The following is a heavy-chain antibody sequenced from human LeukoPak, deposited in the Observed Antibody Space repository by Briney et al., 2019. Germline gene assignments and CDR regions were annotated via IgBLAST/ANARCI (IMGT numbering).Heavy chain of an antibody. CDR3: ARVGVSLDYREDY. Sequence: PGGSLRFSCAASGFTFSSYAMHWVRQAPGKGLEYVSAISSNGGSTYYANSVKGRFTISRDNSKNTLYLQMGSLRAEDMAVYYCARVGVSLDYREDYWGQGTLVTVSS. V-gene: IGHV3-64*01. CDR2: ISSNGGST. CDR1: GFTFSSYA. J-gene: IGHJ4*02. D-gene: IGHD3-16*01.